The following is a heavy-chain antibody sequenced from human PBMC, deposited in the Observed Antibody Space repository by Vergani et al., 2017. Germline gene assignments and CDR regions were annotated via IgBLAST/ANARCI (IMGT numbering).Heavy chain of an antibody. D-gene: IGHD3-10*01. Sequence: QVQLVESGGGVVQPGRSLRLSCAASGFTFSSYGMHWVRQAPGKGLEWVAVIWYDGSNKYYADSVKGRFTISRDNSKNTLYLQMNSLRAEDTAVYYCARRSETPMVRGVIIYGMDVWGQGTTVTVSS. J-gene: IGHJ6*02. V-gene: IGHV3-33*01. CDR1: GFTFSSYG. CDR2: IWYDGSNK. CDR3: ARRSETPMVRGVIIYGMDV.